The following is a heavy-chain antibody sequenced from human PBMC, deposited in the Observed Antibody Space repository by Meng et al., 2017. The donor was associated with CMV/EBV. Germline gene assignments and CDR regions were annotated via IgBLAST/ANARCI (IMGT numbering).Heavy chain of an antibody. CDR3: ARMVSSGYYYFDY. V-gene: IGHV1-2*02. Sequence: ASVKVSCKASGYTFTGYYMHWVRQAPGQGLEWMGWINPNSGGTNYAQKFQGRVTMTRDTSISTAYMELSRLRSDDTAVYSCARMVSSGYYYFDYWGQGTLVTVSS. J-gene: IGHJ4*02. CDR2: INPNSGGT. D-gene: IGHD6-19*01. CDR1: GYTFTGYY.